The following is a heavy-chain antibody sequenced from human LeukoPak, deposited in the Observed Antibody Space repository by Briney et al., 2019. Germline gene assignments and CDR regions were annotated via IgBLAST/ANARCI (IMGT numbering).Heavy chain of an antibody. CDR2: ISVGSTTI. D-gene: IGHD3-10*01. CDR3: AREVPTMVRGVIIAYYFDY. Sequence: GGSLRLSRAASGFTLSSYSMNWVRQAPGKGLEWVSYISVGSTTIYYADSVKGRFTISRDNAKNSLYLQMNSLRAEDTAVYYCAREVPTMVRGVIIAYYFDYWGQGTLVTVSS. J-gene: IGHJ4*02. V-gene: IGHV3-48*01. CDR1: GFTLSSYS.